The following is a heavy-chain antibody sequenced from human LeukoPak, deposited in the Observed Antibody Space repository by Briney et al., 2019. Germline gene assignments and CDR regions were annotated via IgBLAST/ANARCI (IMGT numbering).Heavy chain of an antibody. J-gene: IGHJ4*02. CDR2: ISGSGTYM. D-gene: IGHD2-15*01. CDR1: KITFSNYR. CDR3: ARGRIYFDY. Sequence: GGSLRLSCVASKITFSNYRMHWVRQAPGQGLEWVASISGSGTYMYYGDSVKGRFTISRDNAKNSLYLQMNSLRTEDTAVYYCARGRIYFDYWGQGTLVTVSS. V-gene: IGHV3-21*01.